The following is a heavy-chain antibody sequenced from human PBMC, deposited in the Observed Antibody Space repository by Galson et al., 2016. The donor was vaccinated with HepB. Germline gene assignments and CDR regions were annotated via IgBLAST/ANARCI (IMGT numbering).Heavy chain of an antibody. V-gene: IGHV2-5*02. J-gene: IGHJ4*02. Sequence: PALVQPTQTLTLTCTFSGFSLTSSAVGVAWIRQPPGKALEWLALIFCDVDDRHSPSLKSWLTINQDTSKNQVVFTMTNMDPVDTGTYYCALVTTSHYDILTGYYGVFDYWGQGTLVTVSS. D-gene: IGHD3-9*01. CDR1: GFSLTSSAVG. CDR3: ALVTTSHYDILTGYYGVFDY. CDR2: IFCDVDD.